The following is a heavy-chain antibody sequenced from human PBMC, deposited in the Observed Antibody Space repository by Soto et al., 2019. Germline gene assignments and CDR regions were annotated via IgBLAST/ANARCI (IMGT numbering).Heavy chain of an antibody. Sequence: QVHLQDSGPGLVAPLGTLSLTCTLSGGSVRAPDWWNWVRQSPDKGLEWIAEVHISGHSNYNPSLRSRVSVSIDSSNNQFYLNLNSVTAADTAIYYCARVRQGCSANNCYFDPWGQGTQVTISS. J-gene: IGHJ5*01. V-gene: IGHV4-4*02. CDR1: GGSVRAPDW. CDR2: VHISGHS. CDR3: ARVRQGCSANNCYFDP. D-gene: IGHD1-1*01.